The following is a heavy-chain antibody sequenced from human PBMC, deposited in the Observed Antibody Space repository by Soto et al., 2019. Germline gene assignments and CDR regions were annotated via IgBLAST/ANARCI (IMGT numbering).Heavy chain of an antibody. CDR2: IHNGVET. CDR1: GFSVSSNY. Sequence: EVQLLASGGGLVQPGGSLRLSCAASGFSVSSNYMNWVRQAPGKGLVWVSIIHNGVETYFADSVKDRFTVSRDNSKNTVFLQMNSLRVEDTAVYYCARDSWSQYWGQGTLVTVSS. V-gene: IGHV3-66*01. D-gene: IGHD2-15*01. J-gene: IGHJ1*01. CDR3: ARDSWSQY.